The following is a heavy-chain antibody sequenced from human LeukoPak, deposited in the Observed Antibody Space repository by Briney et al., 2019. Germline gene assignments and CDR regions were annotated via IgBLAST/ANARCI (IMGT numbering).Heavy chain of an antibody. V-gene: IGHV4-4*07. J-gene: IGHJ3*02. D-gene: IGHD3-9*01. CDR2: IYTSGYA. CDR3: ARSDSDYDILTGYFVSAFDI. Sequence: SETLSLTCTVSGDSLSSSYWSWVRQPAGKGLEWIGRIYTSGYAHYNPSLKSRLTMSVDTSKNQFSLKLSSVTAADTAVYYCARSDSDYDILTGYFVSAFDIWGQGTMVTVSS. CDR1: GDSLSSSY.